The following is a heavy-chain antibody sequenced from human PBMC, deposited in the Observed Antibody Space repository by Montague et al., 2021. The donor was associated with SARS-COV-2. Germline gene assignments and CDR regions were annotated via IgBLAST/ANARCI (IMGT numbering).Heavy chain of an antibody. V-gene: IGHV5-51*01. J-gene: IGHJ4*02. CDR2: IYPDDSET. Sequence: QSGAEVKTPGESLKISCKGSGYRFSKHWIAWVRQMPGKGLEWMGLIYPDDSETKYSPSFLGQVTFSVDRSINTAHLQWSTLNASDTAMYYCARRGDSGSYYMDSWGQGTLVRVSS. D-gene: IGHD3-10*01. CDR3: ARRGDSGSYYMDS. CDR1: GYRFSKHW.